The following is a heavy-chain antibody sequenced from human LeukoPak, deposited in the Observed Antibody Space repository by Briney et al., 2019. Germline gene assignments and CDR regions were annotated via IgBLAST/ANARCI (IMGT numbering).Heavy chain of an antibody. V-gene: IGHV3-23*01. D-gene: IGHD5-12*01. J-gene: IGHJ6*02. CDR1: GFTFSSYA. CDR3: AKDRGYDFSYGLDG. Sequence: PGGSLRLSCAASGFTFSSYAVSWVRQAPGQGLEWVSTISGSGDSTFYADSVKGRFTISRDNSKNTLHLQMNSLRAEDTAVYYCAKDRGYDFSYGLDGWGQGTTVTVSS. CDR2: ISGSGDST.